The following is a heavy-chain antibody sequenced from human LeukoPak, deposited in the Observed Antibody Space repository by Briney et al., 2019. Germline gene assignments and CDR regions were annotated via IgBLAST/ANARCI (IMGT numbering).Heavy chain of an antibody. V-gene: IGHV3-33*01. D-gene: IGHD3-10*01. J-gene: IGHJ5*02. Sequence: PGASLRLSCVASGFTFKTYGFHWVRQPPGKGLEWVAVIWPDGSQKYYAESLKGRFTVSRDDSKNTLYLQMNSLSVEDTAVYYCARDGAVGRPIDPWGQGTLVTVSS. CDR3: ARDGAVGRPIDP. CDR2: IWPDGSQK. CDR1: GFTFKTYG.